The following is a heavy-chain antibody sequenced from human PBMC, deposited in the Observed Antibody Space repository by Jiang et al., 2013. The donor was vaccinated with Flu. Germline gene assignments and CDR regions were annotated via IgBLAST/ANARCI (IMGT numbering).Heavy chain of an antibody. CDR2: TYYRSKWFN. Sequence: QTLSLTCAISGDSVSRNTAAWNWIRQSPSRGLEWLGRTYYRSKWFNDYGISVKSRIGISPDTSENQFSLQLNSVTPDDTAVYYCAREGSRGRLDNWGQGTPGHRLL. J-gene: IGHJ4*02. CDR1: GDSVSRNTAA. D-gene: IGHD5-12*01. V-gene: IGHV6-1*01. CDR3: AREGSRGRLDN.